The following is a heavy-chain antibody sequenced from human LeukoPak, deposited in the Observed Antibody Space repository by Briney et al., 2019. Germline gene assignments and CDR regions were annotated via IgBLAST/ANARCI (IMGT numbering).Heavy chain of an antibody. CDR2: VYHSGST. V-gene: IGHV4-59*01. CDR1: RGSITTYY. CDR3: ATDRQEGGSGSYWFDP. Sequence: SETLSLTFTVSRGSITTYYWSCIRQPAGKGLEWIGNVYHSGSTTYNHSLKSRVSMSVDMSKNQFSLNLRSVTAADTATYYCATDRQEGGSGSYWFDPWGQGTQVTVSS. J-gene: IGHJ5*02. D-gene: IGHD3-10*01.